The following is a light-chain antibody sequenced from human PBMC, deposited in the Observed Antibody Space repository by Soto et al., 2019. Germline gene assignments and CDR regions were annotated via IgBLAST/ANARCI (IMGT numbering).Light chain of an antibody. V-gene: IGKV1-9*01. Sequence: IQLTQSPSSLSASVGDRVTITCRASQGISSYLAWYQQKPGKAPKLLIYAASTLQSGVPSRFSDSGSGTEFTLTISSQQPEDFATYYCQKLNSYPLTFGGGTKVEIK. CDR1: QGISSY. J-gene: IGKJ4*01. CDR2: AAS. CDR3: QKLNSYPLT.